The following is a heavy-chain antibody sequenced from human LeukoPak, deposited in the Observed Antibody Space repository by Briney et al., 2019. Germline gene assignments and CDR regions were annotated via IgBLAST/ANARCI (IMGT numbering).Heavy chain of an antibody. V-gene: IGHV1-2*06. CDR2: INPNNGGT. J-gene: IGHJ4*02. D-gene: IGHD3-22*01. CDR3: ARGPRITMIVVVITGPFDY. Sequence: ASVKVSCKASGYTFTGYYMHWVRQAPGQGLEWMGRINPNNGGTNYAQKFQGRVTMTGDTSISTAYMELSSLRSEDTAVYYCARGPRITMIVVVITGPFDYWGQGTLVTVSS. CDR1: GYTFTGYY.